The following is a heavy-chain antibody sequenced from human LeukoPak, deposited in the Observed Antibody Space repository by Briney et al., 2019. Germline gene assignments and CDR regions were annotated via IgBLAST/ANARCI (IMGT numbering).Heavy chain of an antibody. Sequence: PSETLSLTCNVSGYSISSGYYWGWIRQPPGKGLEWIGSIYHSGSTYYNPSLKSRVTISVDTSKNQFSLRLTSVTAADTAVYYCANSIDFDYGDYYFDYWGQGALVTISS. CDR3: ANSIDFDYGDYYFDY. D-gene: IGHD4-17*01. V-gene: IGHV4-38-2*02. CDR1: GYSISSGYY. J-gene: IGHJ4*02. CDR2: IYHSGST.